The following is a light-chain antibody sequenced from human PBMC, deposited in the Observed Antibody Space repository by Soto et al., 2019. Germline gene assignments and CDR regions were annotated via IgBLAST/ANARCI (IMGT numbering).Light chain of an antibody. J-gene: IGLJ1*01. CDR3: SSYAGRNNGGV. CDR1: SSDVGGYNY. V-gene: IGLV2-8*01. Sequence: QSALTQPPSASGSPGQSVTISCTGTSSDVGGYNYVSWYQQHPGKAPKLMIYEVSKRPSGVPDRFSGSKSGNTASLTVSGRQAEDEAAYYCSSYAGRNNGGVFGTGTKVTVL. CDR2: EVS.